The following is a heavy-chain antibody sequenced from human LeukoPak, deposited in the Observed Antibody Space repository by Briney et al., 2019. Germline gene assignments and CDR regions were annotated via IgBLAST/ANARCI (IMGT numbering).Heavy chain of an antibody. CDR3: ARGQSSGYYSGAFDI. V-gene: IGHV4-4*02. CDR2: IYHSGST. D-gene: IGHD3-22*01. J-gene: IGHJ3*02. CDR1: GGSISSSNW. Sequence: PSETLSLTCAVSGGSISSSNWWSWVRQPPGKGLEWIGEIYHSGSTNYNPSLKSRVTISVDKSKNQFSLKLSSVTAADTAVYYCARGQSSGYYSGAFDIWGQGTMVTVSS.